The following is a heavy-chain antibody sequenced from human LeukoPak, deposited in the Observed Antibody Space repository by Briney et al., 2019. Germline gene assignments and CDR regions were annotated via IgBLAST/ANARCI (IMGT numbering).Heavy chain of an antibody. J-gene: IGHJ4*02. D-gene: IGHD5-18*01. CDR2: ISYSGDGT. CDR3: LTEDTPTVFDY. Sequence: GGSQRLSCAASGFTFSSYAMSWVRQAPGKGLEWVSGISYSGDGTYYADSVKGRFTISRDNSKNTLYLQMNSLRTEDTAVYYCLTEDTPTVFDYWGQGILVTVSS. V-gene: IGHV3-23*01. CDR1: GFTFSSYA.